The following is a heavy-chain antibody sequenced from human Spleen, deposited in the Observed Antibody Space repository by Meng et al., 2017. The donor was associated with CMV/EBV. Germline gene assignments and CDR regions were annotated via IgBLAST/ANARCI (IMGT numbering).Heavy chain of an antibody. J-gene: IGHJ4*02. CDR2: INTNTGVT. CDR1: GYTFAAYY. CDR3: ARDDESWYYVDC. D-gene: IGHD6-13*01. Sequence: CKASGYTFAAYYIHWVRQAPGQGLQWMGWINTNTGVTDYAQMFQGRVTMTRDTAINTAYMELSNLRSDDTAVYYCARDDESWYYVDCWGQGTLVTVSS. V-gene: IGHV1-2*02.